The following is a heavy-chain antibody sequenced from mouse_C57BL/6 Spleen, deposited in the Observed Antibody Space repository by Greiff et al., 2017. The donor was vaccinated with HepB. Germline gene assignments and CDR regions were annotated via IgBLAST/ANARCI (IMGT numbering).Heavy chain of an antibody. V-gene: IGHV5-4*01. D-gene: IGHD1-1*01. Sequence: EVQRVESGGGLVKPGGSLKLSCAASGFTFSSYAMSWVRQTPEKRLEWVATISDGGSYTYYPDNVKGRFTISRDNAKNNLYLQMSHLKSEDTAMYYCARDGDYGSSSYAMDYWGQGTSVTVSS. CDR1: GFTFSSYA. CDR2: ISDGGSYT. CDR3: ARDGDYGSSSYAMDY. J-gene: IGHJ4*01.